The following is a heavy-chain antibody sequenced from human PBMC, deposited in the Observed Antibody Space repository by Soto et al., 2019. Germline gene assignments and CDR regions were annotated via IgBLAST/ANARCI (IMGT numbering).Heavy chain of an antibody. CDR3: ARDLKKNDYGDYVSDY. V-gene: IGHV1-18*01. CDR1: GYTFTSYG. D-gene: IGHD4-17*01. Sequence: ASVKVSCKASGYTFTSYGISWVRQAPGQGLEWMGWISAYNGNTNYAQKLQGRVTMTTDTSTSTAYMELRSLRSDDTAVYYCARDLKKNDYGDYVSDYWGQGTLVTVSS. J-gene: IGHJ4*02. CDR2: ISAYNGNT.